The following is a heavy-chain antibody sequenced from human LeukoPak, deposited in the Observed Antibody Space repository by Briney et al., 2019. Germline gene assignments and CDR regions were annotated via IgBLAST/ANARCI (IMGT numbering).Heavy chain of an antibody. Sequence: GGSLRLSCAASGFTFSSYSMNWVRQAPGKGLEWVSYISSSSSTIYYADSVKGRFTISRDNAKNSLYLQMNSLRAEDTAVYYCARVREWLAFDYWGQGTLVTVSS. V-gene: IGHV3-48*01. D-gene: IGHD6-19*01. CDR3: ARVREWLAFDY. J-gene: IGHJ4*02. CDR1: GFTFSSYS. CDR2: ISSSSSTI.